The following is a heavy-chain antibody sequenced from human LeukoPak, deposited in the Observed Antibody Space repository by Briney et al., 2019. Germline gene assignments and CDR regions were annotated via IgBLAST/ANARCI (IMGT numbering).Heavy chain of an antibody. V-gene: IGHV3-23*01. J-gene: IGHJ6*02. CDR3: AKVKQLEDYYYYGMDV. Sequence: GGSLRLSCAASGFTFSSYAMSWVRQAPGKGLEWVSAISGSGGSTYYADSVKGRFTISRDNSKDTLYLQMNSLRAEDTAVYYCAKVKQLEDYYYYGMDVWGQGTTVTVSS. CDR1: GFTFSSYA. D-gene: IGHD6-6*01. CDR2: ISGSGGST.